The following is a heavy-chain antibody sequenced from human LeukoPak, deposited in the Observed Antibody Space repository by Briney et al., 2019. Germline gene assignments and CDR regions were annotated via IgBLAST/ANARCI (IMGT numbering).Heavy chain of an antibody. CDR2: ISGSGGST. CDR3: AKVSDYSYYYYMDV. Sequence: GGSLRLSCAASGFTFSGSGMHWVRQAPGKGLEWVSGISGSGGSTYYADSVKGRFTVSRDNFKNTLFLQVNSLRAEDTAVYYCAKVSDYSYYYYMDVWGKGTTVTVSS. J-gene: IGHJ6*03. CDR1: GFTFSGSG. V-gene: IGHV3-23*01.